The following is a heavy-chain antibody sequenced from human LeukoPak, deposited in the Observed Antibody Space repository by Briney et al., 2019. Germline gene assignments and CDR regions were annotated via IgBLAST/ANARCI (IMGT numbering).Heavy chain of an antibody. J-gene: IGHJ6*02. CDR2: ISSSSSYI. CDR1: GFTFSSYS. Sequence: PGGSLRLSYAASGFTFSSYSMNWVRQAPGRGLEWVSSISSSSSYIYYADSVKGRFTISRDNAKNSLYLQMNSLRAEDTAVYYCATADYYYYGMDVWGQGTTVTVSS. V-gene: IGHV3-21*01. CDR3: ATADYYYYGMDV.